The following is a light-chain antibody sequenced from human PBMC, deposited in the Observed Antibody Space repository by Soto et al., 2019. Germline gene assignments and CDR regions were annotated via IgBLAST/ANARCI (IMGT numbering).Light chain of an antibody. V-gene: IGKV1-17*03. CDR3: QQYGASPPYT. CDR1: QGISNY. J-gene: IGKJ2*01. CDR2: AAS. Sequence: DIQMTQSPSAMSASVGDRVTLTCRASQGISNYLAWFQQKPGKVPKRLIYAASTLQSGVPSRISGSGSGTDFTLTINRLEAEDSAVYYCQQYGASPPYTFGQGTKVDIK.